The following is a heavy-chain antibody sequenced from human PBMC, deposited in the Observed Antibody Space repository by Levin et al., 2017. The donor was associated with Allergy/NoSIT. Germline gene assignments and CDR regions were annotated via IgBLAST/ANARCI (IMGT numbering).Heavy chain of an antibody. D-gene: IGHD1-26*01. J-gene: IGHJ5*02. CDR3: ARLGIVGAPT. Sequence: GSLRLSCTVSGDSISSDYWSWIRQPPGKGLEWIGYIYYSGSTNYNPSLKSRVTISVDTSKNQFSLKLSSVTAADTAVYSCARLGIVGAPTWGQGTLVTVSS. CDR2: IYYSGST. V-gene: IGHV4-59*01. CDR1: GDSISSDY.